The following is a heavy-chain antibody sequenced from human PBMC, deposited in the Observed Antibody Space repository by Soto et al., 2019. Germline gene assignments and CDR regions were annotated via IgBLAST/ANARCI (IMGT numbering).Heavy chain of an antibody. CDR1: AGTLRRCS. CDR2: ISSNGGST. Sequence: RRALRVSKCASAGTLRRCSMHGYRQAHGKGLVYVSAISSNGGSTYYADSVKGRFTLARENSKNTLYLQMSSLRAEDTAVYYCVSASSCTNDVCYLYYSHSWAQG. V-gene: IGHV3-64D*06. J-gene: IGHJ4*02. D-gene: IGHD2-8*01. CDR3: VSASSCTNDVCYLYYSHS.